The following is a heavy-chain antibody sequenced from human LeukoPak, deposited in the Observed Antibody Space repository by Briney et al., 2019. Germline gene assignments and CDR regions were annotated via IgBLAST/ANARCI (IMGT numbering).Heavy chain of an antibody. Sequence: SETLSLTCTVSGGSISSYYWSWIRQPPGKGLEWIGYIYYSGSTNYNPSLKSRVTISVDTSKNQFSLKLSSVTAADTAVYYCARDAFPRPIAAAGTGWSDPWGQGTLVTVSS. J-gene: IGHJ5*02. CDR1: GGSISSYY. V-gene: IGHV4-59*01. CDR3: ARDAFPRPIAAAGTGWSDP. CDR2: IYYSGST. D-gene: IGHD6-13*01.